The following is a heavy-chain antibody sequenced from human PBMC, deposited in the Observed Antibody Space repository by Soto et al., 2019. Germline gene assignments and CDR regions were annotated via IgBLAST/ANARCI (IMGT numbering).Heavy chain of an antibody. D-gene: IGHD4-17*01. J-gene: IGHJ4*02. CDR1: GGSISSGAYY. CDR2: IYYSGST. CDR3: ARLLTTFPYFDY. V-gene: IGHV4-31*03. Sequence: QVQLQESGPGLVKPSQTLSLTCTVSGGSISSGAYYWSWIRQHPGKGLEWIGYIYYSGSTYYNPSLKSRVTISVDTSKNQFSLKVSSVTAADTAVYYCARLLTTFPYFDYWGQGTLVTVSS.